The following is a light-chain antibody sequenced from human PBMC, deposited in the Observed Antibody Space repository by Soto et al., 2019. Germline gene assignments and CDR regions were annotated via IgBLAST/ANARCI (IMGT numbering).Light chain of an antibody. Sequence: DIQLTQSPSFLSASVGDRVTITCRASQGINSYLAWYQQKPGKAPKLLIYATSTLFTEVPSRFSGSGSGTEFSLTISILQPDDFATYYCQQLKTYPLTFGGGTKVEI. CDR2: ATS. J-gene: IGKJ4*01. CDR1: QGINSY. V-gene: IGKV1-9*01. CDR3: QQLKTYPLT.